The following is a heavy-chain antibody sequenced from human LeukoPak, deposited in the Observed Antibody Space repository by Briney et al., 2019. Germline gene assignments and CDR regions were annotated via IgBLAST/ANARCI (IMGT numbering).Heavy chain of an antibody. CDR3: ARDKGVDDAFDI. Sequence: GGSLRLSCAASGFTFSSYSMNWVRQAPGKGLEWVSSISSSSSYIYYADSVKGRFTISRDNAKNSLYLQMNRLRAEDTAVYYCARDKGVDDAFDIWGQGTMVTVSS. CDR1: GFTFSSYS. J-gene: IGHJ3*02. V-gene: IGHV3-21*01. CDR2: ISSSSSYI.